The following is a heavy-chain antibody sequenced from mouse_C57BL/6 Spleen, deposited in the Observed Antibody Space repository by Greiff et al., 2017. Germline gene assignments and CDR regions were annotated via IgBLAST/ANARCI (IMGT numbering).Heavy chain of an antibody. CDR3: TIRCITYAMDY. Sequence: VQLQQSGPELVKPGASVKISCKASGYSFTGYYMNWVKQSPEKSLEWIGEINPSTGGTTYNQKFKAKATLTVDKSSSTAYMQLKSLTSEDSAVYYCTIRCITYAMDYWGQGTSVTVSS. J-gene: IGHJ4*01. CDR1: GYSFTGYY. CDR2: INPSTGGT. D-gene: IGHD1-1*01. V-gene: IGHV1-42*01.